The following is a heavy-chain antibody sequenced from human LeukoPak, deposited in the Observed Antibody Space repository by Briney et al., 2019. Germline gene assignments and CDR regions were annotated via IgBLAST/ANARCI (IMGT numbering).Heavy chain of an antibody. D-gene: IGHD2-15*01. CDR2: IYHSGST. Sequence: SETLSLTCAVSSGSISSGGYSWSWIRQPPGKGLEWIGYIYHSGSTYYNPSLKSRVTISPDRSKNQFSLNLSSVTAADTAVYYCARSAYCSGGSCRLNDAFDIWGQGTMVTVSS. CDR1: SGSISSGGYS. CDR3: ARSAYCSGGSCRLNDAFDI. V-gene: IGHV4-30-2*01. J-gene: IGHJ3*02.